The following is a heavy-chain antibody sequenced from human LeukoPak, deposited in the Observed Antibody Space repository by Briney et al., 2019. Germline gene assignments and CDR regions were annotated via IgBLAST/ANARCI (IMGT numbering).Heavy chain of an antibody. Sequence: SETLSLTCTVSGGSISRGGYYWSWIRQHPGKGLEWIGYIYYSGGTYYNPSLRSRVTISIDTSKNQFSLRLSSVTAADTAVYYCARDPWGYYDSSGYYYVGGFDYWGQGTLVTVS. D-gene: IGHD3-22*01. V-gene: IGHV4-31*03. J-gene: IGHJ4*02. CDR2: IYYSGGT. CDR1: GGSISRGGYY. CDR3: ARDPWGYYDSSGYYYVGGFDY.